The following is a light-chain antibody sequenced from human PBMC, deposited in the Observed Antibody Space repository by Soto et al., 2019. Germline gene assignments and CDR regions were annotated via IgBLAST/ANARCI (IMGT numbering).Light chain of an antibody. J-gene: IGKJ4*01. CDR3: QQSYSTLT. CDR2: DAS. CDR1: QNIRNW. Sequence: DIQMTQSPSTLSASVGDSVTITCRASQNIRNWLAWYQQKPGKAPNPLIYDASSLKSLVPARFSGSGSGTEFTLTISSLQPEDFATYYCQQSYSTLTFGGGTKVDIK. V-gene: IGKV1-5*01.